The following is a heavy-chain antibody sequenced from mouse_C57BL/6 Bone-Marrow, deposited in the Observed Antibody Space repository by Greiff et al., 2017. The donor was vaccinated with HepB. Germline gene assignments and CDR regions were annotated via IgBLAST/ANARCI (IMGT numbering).Heavy chain of an antibody. CDR1: GFTFSDFY. Sequence: EVQVVESGGGLVQSGRSLRLSCATSGFTFSDFYMEWVRQAPGKGLEWIAASRNKANDYTTEYSASVKGRFIVSRDTSQSILYLQMNALRAEDTAIYYCAGGVTTGDYAMDYWGQGTSVTVSS. J-gene: IGHJ4*01. V-gene: IGHV7-1*01. CDR2: SRNKANDYTT. CDR3: AGGVTTGDYAMDY. D-gene: IGHD2-2*01.